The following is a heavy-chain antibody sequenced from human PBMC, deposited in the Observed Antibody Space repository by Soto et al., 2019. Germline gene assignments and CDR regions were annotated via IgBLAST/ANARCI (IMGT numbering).Heavy chain of an antibody. CDR1: GYTFTSYA. J-gene: IGHJ5*02. Sequence: QVQLVQSGAEVKKPGASVKVSCTASGYTFTSYAMHWVRQAPGQRLEWMGWINAGNGNTKYSQKFQGRVTITRDTSASTAYMELSSLRSEDTAVYYCARVNGYSYGYANWFDPWGQGTLVTVSS. D-gene: IGHD5-18*01. CDR2: INAGNGNT. CDR3: ARVNGYSYGYANWFDP. V-gene: IGHV1-3*01.